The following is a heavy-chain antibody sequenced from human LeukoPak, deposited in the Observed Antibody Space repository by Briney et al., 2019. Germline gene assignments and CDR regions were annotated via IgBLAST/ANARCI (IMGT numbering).Heavy chain of an antibody. V-gene: IGHV3-23*01. J-gene: IGHJ6*02. Sequence: GGSLRLSCAASGFTFDNYAMTWVRQAPGRGLEWISTISGSGYTTYYADSVKGRFTISRDNSKNTLYLQMNSLRAEDTAVYYCARDRIVVVPAAQYYYYYYGMDVWGQGTTVTVSS. D-gene: IGHD2-2*01. CDR1: GFTFDNYA. CDR3: ARDRIVVVPAAQYYYYYYGMDV. CDR2: ISGSGYTT.